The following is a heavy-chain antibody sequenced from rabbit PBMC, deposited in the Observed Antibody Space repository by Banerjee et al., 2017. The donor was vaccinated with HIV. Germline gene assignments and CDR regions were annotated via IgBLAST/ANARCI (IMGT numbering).Heavy chain of an antibody. V-gene: IGHV1S45*01. CDR1: GFSFSDRDV. J-gene: IGHJ6*01. D-gene: IGHD8-1*01. CDR3: ARDSGTSFSTYGMDL. Sequence: QEQLVESGGGLVKPEGSLTLTCKASGFSFSDRDVMCWVRQAPGKGLEWIGCIYTGSSGSTYYASWAKGRFTISKTSSTTVTLQMTSLTAADTATYFCARDSGTSFSTYGMDLWGPGTLVTVS. CDR2: IYTGSSGST.